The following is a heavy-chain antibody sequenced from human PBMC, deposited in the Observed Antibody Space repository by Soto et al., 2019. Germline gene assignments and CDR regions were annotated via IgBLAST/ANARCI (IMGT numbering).Heavy chain of an antibody. CDR3: AHSLIGYYYDSSGSNWFDP. D-gene: IGHD3-22*01. J-gene: IGHJ5*02. CDR1: GLSLSTRGVG. Sequence: SGHTLENPTQTLTLTCTFSGLSLSTRGVGVGWIRQPPGKALEWLALIYWDDDKRYSPSLKSRLTITKDTSKNQVVLTMTNMDPVDTATYYCAHSLIGYYYDSSGSNWFDPWGQ. V-gene: IGHV2-5*02. CDR2: IYWDDDK.